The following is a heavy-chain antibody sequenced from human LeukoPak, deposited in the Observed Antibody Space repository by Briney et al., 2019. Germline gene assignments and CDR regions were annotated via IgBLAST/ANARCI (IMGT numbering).Heavy chain of an antibody. CDR1: GFTFSNAW. V-gene: IGHV3-15*01. CDR2: IKSKTDGGTT. Sequence: PGGSLRLSCAASGFTFSNAWMSWVRQAPGKGLEWVGRIKSKTDGGTTDYAAPVKGRFTISRDDSKNTLYLQMNSLKTEDTAVYYCTTAKGYGLEALDYWGQGTLVTVSS. J-gene: IGHJ4*02. D-gene: IGHD5-18*01. CDR3: TTAKGYGLEALDY.